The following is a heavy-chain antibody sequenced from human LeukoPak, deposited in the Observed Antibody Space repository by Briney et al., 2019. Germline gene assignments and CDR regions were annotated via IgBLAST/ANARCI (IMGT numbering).Heavy chain of an antibody. J-gene: IGHJ3*02. D-gene: IGHD6-25*01. CDR2: IYHSGST. V-gene: IGHV4-4*02. CDR3: ARAGIAAFGAFDI. Sequence: PSETLSLTCAVSGGSISSSNWWSWVRQPPGKGLEWIGEIYHSGSTNYNPSLKSRVTISVDTSKNQLSLKLSSVTAADTAVYYCARAGIAAFGAFDIWGQGTMVTVSS. CDR1: GGSISSSNW.